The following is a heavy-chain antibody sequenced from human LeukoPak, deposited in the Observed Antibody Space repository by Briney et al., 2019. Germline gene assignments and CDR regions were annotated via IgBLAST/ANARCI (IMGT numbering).Heavy chain of an antibody. CDR1: GFTFSNSW. CDR3: TKDSDWAIDY. D-gene: IGHD6-19*01. Sequence: GGSLRLSCAASGFTFSNSWMKWVRQAPGKGLEWVASIKQDGSERYYVDSVKGRFTISRDNAKSSLYLQMNSLRAEDTAVYYCTKDSDWAIDYWGQGTLVIVSS. V-gene: IGHV3-7*03. J-gene: IGHJ4*02. CDR2: IKQDGSER.